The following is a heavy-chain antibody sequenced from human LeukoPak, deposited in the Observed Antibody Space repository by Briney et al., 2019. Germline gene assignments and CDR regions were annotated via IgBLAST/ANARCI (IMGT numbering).Heavy chain of an antibody. CDR1: GGSISSHH. V-gene: IGHV4-59*11. CDR3: ARGGGSIAARFDY. CDR2: IYYSGST. D-gene: IGHD6-6*01. J-gene: IGHJ4*02. Sequence: MSSETLSLTCTVSGGSISSHHWSWIRQPPGKGLEWIGYIYYSGSTNYNPSLKSRVTISVDTSKNQFSLKLSSVTAADTAVYYCARGGGSIAARFDYWGQGTLVTVSS.